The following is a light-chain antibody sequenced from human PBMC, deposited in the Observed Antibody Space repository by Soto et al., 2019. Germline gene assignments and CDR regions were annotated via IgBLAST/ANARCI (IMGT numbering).Light chain of an antibody. V-gene: IGKV3-20*01. CDR2: GAS. J-gene: IGKJ4*01. Sequence: EIVLTQSPGTLSLSPGERATLSCRASQSVSSSYLAWYQQHPGQAPRLLIYGASSRATIIPDRFSGSGSGTDFTLTISLLAPEDSAVYYCQQYGSSPLTFGGGTKVEIK. CDR3: QQYGSSPLT. CDR1: QSVSSSY.